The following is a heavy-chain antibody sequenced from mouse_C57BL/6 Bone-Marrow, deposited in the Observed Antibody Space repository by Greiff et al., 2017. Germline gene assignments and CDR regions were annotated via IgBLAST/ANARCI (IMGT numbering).Heavy chain of an antibody. CDR1: GYSITSDY. D-gene: IGHD1-1*01. CDR2: ISYSGST. J-gene: IGHJ2*01. V-gene: IGHV3-8*01. CDR3: ARWGITTVVADEDYFDY. Sequence: EVKLMESGPGLAKPSQTLSLTCSVTGYSITSDYWNWIRKFPGNKLEYMGYISYSGSTYYNPSLKSRISITRDTSKNQYYLQLNSVTTEDTATYYWARWGITTVVADEDYFDYWGQGTTLTVSS.